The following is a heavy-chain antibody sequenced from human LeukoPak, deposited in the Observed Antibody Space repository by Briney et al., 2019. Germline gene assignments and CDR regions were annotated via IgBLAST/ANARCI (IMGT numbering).Heavy chain of an antibody. D-gene: IGHD3-10*01. CDR3: AGRNSGAFDI. Sequence: PGGSLRLSCAASGFTFSSSDFHWVRQATGKGLEWVSAIGKAGDTYYPASVKGRFTISRENAKNSLYLQMDSLRVGDTAVYYCAGRNSGAFDIWGQGTMVTVSS. J-gene: IGHJ3*02. CDR2: IGKAGDT. V-gene: IGHV3-13*04. CDR1: GFTFSSSD.